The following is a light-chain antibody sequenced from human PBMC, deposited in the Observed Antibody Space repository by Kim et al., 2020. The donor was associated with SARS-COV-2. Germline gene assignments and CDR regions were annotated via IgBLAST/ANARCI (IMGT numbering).Light chain of an antibody. CDR2: AAS. V-gene: IGKV3-20*01. Sequence: EIVLTQSPGTLSLSPGDRTTLSCRASQRVYSNYLAWYQQKPGQAPRLLIFAASSRATGIPDRFSGSGSGTDFTLTIRRLQPEDFAVYYCQQYGSSWTFCQGTKVEI. CDR1: QRVYSNY. CDR3: QQYGSSWT. J-gene: IGKJ1*01.